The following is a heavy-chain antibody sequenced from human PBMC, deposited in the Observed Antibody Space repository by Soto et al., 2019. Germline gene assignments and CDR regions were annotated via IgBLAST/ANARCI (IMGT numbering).Heavy chain of an antibody. J-gene: IGHJ4*02. D-gene: IGHD3-22*01. CDR2: IYYSGST. CDR1: GGSISSYY. V-gene: IGHV4-59*12. CDR3: ARDYYDSSGYLGPYY. Sequence: PSETLSLTCTVSGGSISSYYWSWIRQPPGKRLEWIGYIYYSGSTNYNPSLKSRVTISVDRSKNQFSLKLSSVTAADTAVYYCARDYYDSSGYLGPYYWGQGTQVTVSS.